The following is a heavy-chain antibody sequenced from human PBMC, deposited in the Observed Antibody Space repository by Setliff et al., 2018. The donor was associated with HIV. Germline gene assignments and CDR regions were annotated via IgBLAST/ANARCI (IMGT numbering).Heavy chain of an antibody. Sequence: SETLSLTCTVSGGSASNSRYYWAWIRQPPGKGLEYIGSIHYNEKTYYNPSLKSRITISVDTSKNQFSLKLSSVTAADTAVYYCAREATYYYDGSGYYYFDYWGRGTLVTVSS. CDR2: IHYNEKT. J-gene: IGHJ4*02. CDR3: AREATYYYDGSGYYYFDY. D-gene: IGHD3-22*01. V-gene: IGHV4-39*07. CDR1: GGSASNSRYY.